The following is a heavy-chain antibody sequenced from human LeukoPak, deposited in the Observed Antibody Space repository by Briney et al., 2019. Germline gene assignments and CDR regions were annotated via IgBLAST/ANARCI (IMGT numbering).Heavy chain of an antibody. CDR3: ARISLSGWVNDH. Sequence: PGGSLRLSCAASGFTFSSHWMHWVRQAPGKGLVWVTRTSSDGSSTRYADSVKGRFTISRDNAKNTLYLQMSSLRAEDTAMYYCARISLSGWVNDHWGQGTLVTVSS. CDR1: GFTFSSHW. D-gene: IGHD6-19*01. J-gene: IGHJ4*02. CDR2: TSSDGSST. V-gene: IGHV3-74*01.